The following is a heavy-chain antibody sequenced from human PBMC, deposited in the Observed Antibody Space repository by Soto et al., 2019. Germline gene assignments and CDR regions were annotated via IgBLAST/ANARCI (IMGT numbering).Heavy chain of an antibody. CDR2: INAGNGNT. Sequence: ASVKVSCKASGYTFTSYAMHWVRQAPGQRLEWMGWINAGNGNTKYSQKFQGRVTITRDTSAGTAYMELSSLRSEDTAVYYCARVYVPATPYYYYYYMDVWGKGTTVTVSS. CDR1: GYTFTSYA. D-gene: IGHD2-2*01. J-gene: IGHJ6*03. CDR3: ARVYVPATPYYYYYYMDV. V-gene: IGHV1-3*01.